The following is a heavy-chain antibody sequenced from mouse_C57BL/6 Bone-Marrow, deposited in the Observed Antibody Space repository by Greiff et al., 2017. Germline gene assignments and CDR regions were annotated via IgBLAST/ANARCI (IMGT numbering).Heavy chain of an antibody. J-gene: IGHJ3*01. CDR2: IYPGDGDT. V-gene: IGHV1-80*01. CDR3: AGGDRWLLLAY. D-gene: IGHD2-3*01. Sequence: QVQLQQSGAELVKPGASVKISCKASGYAFSSYWMNWVKQRPGKGLEWIGQIYPGDGDTNYNGKFKGKATLTADKSSSPAYMQLSSLTSEDSAVYFCAGGDRWLLLAYWGQGTLVTVSA. CDR1: GYAFSSYW.